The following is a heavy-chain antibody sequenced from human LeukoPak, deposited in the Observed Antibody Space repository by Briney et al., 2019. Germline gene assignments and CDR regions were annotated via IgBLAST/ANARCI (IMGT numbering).Heavy chain of an antibody. D-gene: IGHD2-21*01. CDR2: IRYDGSNK. V-gene: IGHV3-30*02. Sequence: PGGSLRLSCAASGFTFSSYGMHWVRQAPGKGLEWVAFIRYDGSNKYYADSVKGRSTISRDNSKSTLYLQMNSLRAEDTAVYYCAKDVVYYYYYMDVWGKGTTVTVSS. CDR1: GFTFSSYG. J-gene: IGHJ6*03. CDR3: AKDVVYYYYYMDV.